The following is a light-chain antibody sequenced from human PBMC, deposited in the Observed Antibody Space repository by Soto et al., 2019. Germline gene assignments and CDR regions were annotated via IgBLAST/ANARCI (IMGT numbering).Light chain of an antibody. V-gene: IGLV2-8*01. CDR2: EVT. CDR3: SSYAGSNPVI. J-gene: IGLJ2*01. CDR1: SSDVGGYNY. Sequence: QSALTQPPSASGSPGQSVTISCTGTSSDVGGYNYVSWYQQHPGKAPKLMIFEVTKRPSGVPDRFSGSKSGNTASLTVSGLQAEDEDDYYCSSYAGSNPVIFGGGTKVTVL.